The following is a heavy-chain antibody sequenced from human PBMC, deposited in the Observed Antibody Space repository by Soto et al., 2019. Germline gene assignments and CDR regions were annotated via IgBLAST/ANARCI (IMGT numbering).Heavy chain of an antibody. Sequence: VQLMQSGAEVKQPGSSVKVSCKASGGTFSSHSINWVRQAPGQGLEWMGGIITLFGTANYAQNFQGRVTITADQATSTAYMELNSLRSDDTDVYYCAREGGYGDFSAALLDWGQGTLVTVSS. V-gene: IGHV1-69*01. J-gene: IGHJ4*02. CDR3: AREGGYGDFSAALLD. CDR2: IITLFGTA. D-gene: IGHD4-17*01. CDR1: GGTFSSHS.